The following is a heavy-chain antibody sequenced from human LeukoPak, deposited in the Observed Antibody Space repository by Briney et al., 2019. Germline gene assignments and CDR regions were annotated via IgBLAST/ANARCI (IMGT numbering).Heavy chain of an antibody. CDR3: ATRWLYYDYVWGSYRFDY. Sequence: SVKVSCKASGGTFSSYAISWVRQAPGQGLEWMGGIIPIFGTANYAQKLQGRVTITADESTSTAYMELSSLRSEDTAVYYCATRWLYYDYVWGSYRFDYWGQGTLVTVSS. CDR1: GGTFSSYA. V-gene: IGHV1-69*13. J-gene: IGHJ4*02. CDR2: IIPIFGTA. D-gene: IGHD3-16*02.